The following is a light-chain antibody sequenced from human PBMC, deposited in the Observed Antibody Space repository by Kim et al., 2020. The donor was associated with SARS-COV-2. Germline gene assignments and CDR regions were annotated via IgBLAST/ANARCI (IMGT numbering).Light chain of an antibody. CDR3: LLTYTGAVV. V-gene: IGLV7-46*01. Sequence: PGGTVTRPSGSSTGAVTSSHYPSWFQQKPGQAPRTLIYETSNKPSWTPARFSGSRLGGKAALTLSGAQPEDEADYYCLLTYTGAVVFGGGAQLTVL. J-gene: IGLJ3*02. CDR2: ETS. CDR1: TGAVTSSHY.